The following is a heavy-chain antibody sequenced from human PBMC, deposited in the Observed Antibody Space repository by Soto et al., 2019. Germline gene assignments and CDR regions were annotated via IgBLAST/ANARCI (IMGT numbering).Heavy chain of an antibody. D-gene: IGHD6-13*01. CDR3: ARDSGIAAAGTIYY. CDR1: GFTFSSYW. J-gene: IGHJ4*02. Sequence: PGGSLRLSCAASGFTFSSYWMHWVRQAPGKGLVWVSRINSDGSSISYADSVKGRFTISRDNSKNTLYLQMNSLRAEDTAVYYCARDSGIAAAGTIYYWGQGTLVTVSS. CDR2: INSDGSSI. V-gene: IGHV3-74*01.